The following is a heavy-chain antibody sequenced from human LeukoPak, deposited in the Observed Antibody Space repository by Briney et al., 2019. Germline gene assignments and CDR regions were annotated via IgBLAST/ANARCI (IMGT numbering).Heavy chain of an antibody. Sequence: SETLSLTCTVSGGSISSYYWSWIRQPPGKGLEWIGYIYYSGSTNYNPSLKSRVTISVDTSKNQFSLKLSSVTAADTAVYYCARSHGSGSYLGYWGQGTLVTVSS. V-gene: IGHV4-59*01. D-gene: IGHD3-10*01. CDR1: GGSISSYY. J-gene: IGHJ4*02. CDR2: IYYSGST. CDR3: ARSHGSGSYLGY.